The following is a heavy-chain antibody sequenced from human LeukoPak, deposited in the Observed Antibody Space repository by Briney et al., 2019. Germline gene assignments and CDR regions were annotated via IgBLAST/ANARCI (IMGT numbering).Heavy chain of an antibody. Sequence: ASVKVSCKASGYTFTNHDINCVRQATGQGLEWMGWVSPNSGNTVYAQKVKGRVIMTMDPSMSTAYMELSSLLSEDTAVYYCARGGPDDNYDDFDYRGQGTLVTVAS. CDR2: VSPNSGNT. CDR3: ARGGPDDNYDDFDY. D-gene: IGHD4-11*01. V-gene: IGHV1-8*01. CDR1: GYTFTNHD. J-gene: IGHJ4*02.